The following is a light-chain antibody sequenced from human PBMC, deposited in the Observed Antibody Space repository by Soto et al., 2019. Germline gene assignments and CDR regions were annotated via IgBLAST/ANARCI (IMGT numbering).Light chain of an antibody. V-gene: IGLV4-69*01. CDR2: VNSDGSH. Sequence: QSVLTQSPSASASLGTSVKLTCTLSSGHRNYAIAWHQQQPEKGPRFLMKVNSDGSHSKGDGIPDRFSGSSSGAERYLTISSLPSEDEADYYCQTWGTGIVVFGGGTKLTVL. CDR3: QTWGTGIVV. CDR1: SGHRNYA. J-gene: IGLJ2*01.